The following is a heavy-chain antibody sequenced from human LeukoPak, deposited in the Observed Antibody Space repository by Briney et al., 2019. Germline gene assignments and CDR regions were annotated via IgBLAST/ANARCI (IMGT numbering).Heavy chain of an antibody. Sequence: GGSLRLSCAASGFTFSSYAMSWVRKAPGKGLEWVSAISGSGGSTYYADSVKGRLTISRDNSKNTLYLQMNSLRAEDTAVYYCAKDPIMVTGTFDYWGQGTLVTVSS. D-gene: IGHD5-18*01. V-gene: IGHV3-23*01. CDR2: ISGSGGST. J-gene: IGHJ4*02. CDR1: GFTFSSYA. CDR3: AKDPIMVTGTFDY.